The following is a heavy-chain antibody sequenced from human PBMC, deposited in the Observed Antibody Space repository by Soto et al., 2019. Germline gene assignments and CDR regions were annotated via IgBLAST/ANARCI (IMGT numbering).Heavy chain of an antibody. J-gene: IGHJ2*01. CDR1: GGSISGGVGGLYY. CDR2: IYDSGST. D-gene: IGHD4-17*01. Sequence: QLQLRESGPGLVKPSETLSLTCTVSGGSISGGVGGLYYWSWIRQPPGQGLEWIGYIYDSGSTYYNPARKRRGTRAVDTSKNQCSLGLSSVTAADTAVYYCAREVIPLTTDWYFDLWGRGTLVTVSS. V-gene: IGHV4-30-4*01. CDR3: AREVIPLTTDWYFDL.